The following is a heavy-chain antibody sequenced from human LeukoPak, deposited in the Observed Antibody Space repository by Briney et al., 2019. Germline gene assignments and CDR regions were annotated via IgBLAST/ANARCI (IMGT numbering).Heavy chain of an antibody. D-gene: IGHD2-2*01. V-gene: IGHV3-48*02. CDR2: ISSSSSTI. Sequence: GGSLRLSCAASGFTFSSYSMNWVRQAPGKGREWVSYISSSSSTIYYADSVKGGFTISRDNAKNSLYLQMNSLRDEETAVYYGARAVGYCSSTSCYDGGMDVWGQGTTVTVSS. CDR3: ARAVGYCSSTSCYDGGMDV. J-gene: IGHJ6*02. CDR1: GFTFSSYS.